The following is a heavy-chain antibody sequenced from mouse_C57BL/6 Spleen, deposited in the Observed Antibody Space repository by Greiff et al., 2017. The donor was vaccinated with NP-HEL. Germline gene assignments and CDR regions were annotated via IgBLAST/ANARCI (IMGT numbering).Heavy chain of an antibody. CDR3: ARYRQDYAMDY. D-gene: IGHD6-1*01. CDR2: INPYNGDT. J-gene: IGHJ4*01. CDR1: GYSFTGYF. V-gene: IGHV1-20*01. Sequence: VQLKESGPELVKPGDSVKISCKASGYSFTGYFMNWVMQSHGKSLEWIGRINPYNGDTFYNQKFKGKATLTVDKSSSTAHMELRSLTSEDSAVYYCARYRQDYAMDYWGQGTSVTVSS.